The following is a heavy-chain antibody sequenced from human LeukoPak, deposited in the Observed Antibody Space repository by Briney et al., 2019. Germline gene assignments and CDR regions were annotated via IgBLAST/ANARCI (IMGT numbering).Heavy chain of an antibody. J-gene: IGHJ4*02. D-gene: IGHD3-22*01. CDR2: ISYDGSNK. CDR3: ARDLHRVTMIVE. CDR1: GFTFSSYA. Sequence: GRSLRLSCAASGFTFSSYAMHWVRQAPGKGLEWVAVISYDGSNKYYADSVKGRFTISRDNSKSTLYLQMNSLRAEDTAVCYCARDLHRVTMIVEWGQGTLVTVSS. V-gene: IGHV3-30*04.